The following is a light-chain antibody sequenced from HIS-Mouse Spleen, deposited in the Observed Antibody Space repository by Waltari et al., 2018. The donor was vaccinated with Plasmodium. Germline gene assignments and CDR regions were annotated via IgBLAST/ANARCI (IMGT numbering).Light chain of an antibody. J-gene: IGKJ4*01. CDR2: AAS. V-gene: IGKV1-9*01. CDR1: QGIISY. CDR3: QQLNSYPLT. Sequence: DIPLTQSPSFLSASVGDRVTITRRASQGIISYLAWYQQKPRKAPKLLIYAASTLQSGVPSSFSGSGSGTEFTLTISSLQPEDFATYYCQQLNSYPLTFGGGTKVEIK.